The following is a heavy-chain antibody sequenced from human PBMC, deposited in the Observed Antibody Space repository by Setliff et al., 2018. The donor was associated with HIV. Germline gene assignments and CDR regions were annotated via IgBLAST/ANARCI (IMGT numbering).Heavy chain of an antibody. CDR1: GLPFSYAW. CDR3: IWSGSSGLYYFDH. D-gene: IGHD3-22*01. V-gene: IGHV3-15*04. J-gene: IGHJ4*02. CDR2: IEKKTNGETT. Sequence: PGGSLRLSCVASGLPFSYAWLSWVRQAPGKGLEWVGRIEKKTNGETTDYAAPVKGRFTISRDDSKNTVYLHMNSLKTEDTAVYYCIWSGSSGLYYFDHWGQGTLVTVSS.